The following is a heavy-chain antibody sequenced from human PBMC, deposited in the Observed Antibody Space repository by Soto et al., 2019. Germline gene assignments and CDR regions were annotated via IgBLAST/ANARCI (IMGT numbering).Heavy chain of an antibody. Sequence: QVQLQESGPGLVKPSQTLSLTCTVSGGSVTSGGHCWTWIRQHPGKGLESIGYMYYNGGTFYNPSLKSRVTISIARSKNQFSLKLHSVTAAGTAVYYCGSGGYYDRRSAYWGQGTLVTVSS. J-gene: IGHJ4*02. D-gene: IGHD3-22*01. CDR1: GGSVTSGGHC. V-gene: IGHV4-31*03. CDR3: GSGGYYDRRSAY. CDR2: MYYNGGT.